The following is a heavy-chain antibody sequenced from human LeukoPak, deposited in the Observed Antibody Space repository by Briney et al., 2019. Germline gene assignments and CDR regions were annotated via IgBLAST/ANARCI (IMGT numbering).Heavy chain of an antibody. J-gene: IGHJ4*02. CDR1: GFTFSNYG. CDR2: IWYDGSNK. Sequence: GGSLRLSCAASGFTFSNYGMYWVRQAPGKGLEWVAVIWYDGSNKYYADSVKGRFTISRDNSKNTLYLQMNSLRAEDTAVYYCAVHCSSSSCPPDYWGQGTLVTVSS. CDR3: AVHCSSSSCPPDY. D-gene: IGHD2-2*01. V-gene: IGHV3-33*01.